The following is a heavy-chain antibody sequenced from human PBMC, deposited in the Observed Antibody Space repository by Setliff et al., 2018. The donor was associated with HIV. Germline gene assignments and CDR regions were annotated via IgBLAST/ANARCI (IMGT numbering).Heavy chain of an antibody. CDR2: IHPTGHI. V-gene: IGHV4-34*01. J-gene: IGHJ4*02. D-gene: IGHD6-19*01. CDR3: AAFDSGRDV. Sequence: SETLSLTFVAYGRSLSSYYWNWIRQTPGKGLEWIGEIHPTGHINYNPSYKRRVTVSLDTSKIQFSLKLNSVPAADTGVYYCAAFDSGRDVWGQGTLVPVSS. CDR1: GRSLSSYY.